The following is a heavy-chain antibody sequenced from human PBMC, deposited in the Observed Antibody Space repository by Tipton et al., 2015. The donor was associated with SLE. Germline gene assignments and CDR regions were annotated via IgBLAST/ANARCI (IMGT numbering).Heavy chain of an antibody. CDR3: ARDIEYCGGDCYTFDY. J-gene: IGHJ4*02. Sequence: PGLVKPSETLSLTCSVSGASISSYYWSWIRQPPGKGLEWIGYIYYSGSTNYNPSLSSRVTMSVDTSKNQFSLRLGSVTAADTAVYYCARDIEYCGGDCYTFDYWGLGTLVTVSS. V-gene: IGHV4-59*01. CDR2: IYYSGST. CDR1: GASISSYY. D-gene: IGHD2-21*02.